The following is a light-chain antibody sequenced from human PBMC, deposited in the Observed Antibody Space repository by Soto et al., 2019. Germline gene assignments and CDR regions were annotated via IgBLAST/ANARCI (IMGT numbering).Light chain of an antibody. CDR1: SSDIGYYDY. CDR2: EVN. CDR3: SSHSSSSAYYV. V-gene: IGLV2-14*01. J-gene: IGLJ1*01. Sequence: QSALTQPASVSGSPGQSITISCTGTSSDIGYYDYVSWYQHHSGKAPKLILYEVNNRPSGVSNRFSGSKSVNTASLTISGLQAEDEADYYCSSHSSSSAYYVFGTGTKLTVL.